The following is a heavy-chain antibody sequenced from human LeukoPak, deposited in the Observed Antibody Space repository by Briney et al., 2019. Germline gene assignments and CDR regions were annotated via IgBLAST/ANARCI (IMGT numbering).Heavy chain of an antibody. J-gene: IGHJ3*02. CDR1: GYTFTSYG. D-gene: IGHD5/OR15-5a*01. CDR2: ISAYNANT. Sequence: ASVKVSCKASGYTFTSYGISWVRQAPGQGLEWMGWISAYNANTNYAQKLQGRVTMTTDTSTSTAYMDLRSLRSDDTAVYYCARVGLHHGAFDIWGQGTVVTVSS. V-gene: IGHV1-18*01. CDR3: ARVGLHHGAFDI.